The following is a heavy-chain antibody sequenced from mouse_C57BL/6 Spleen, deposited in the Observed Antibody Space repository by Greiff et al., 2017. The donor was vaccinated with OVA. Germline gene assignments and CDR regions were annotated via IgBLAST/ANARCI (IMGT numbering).Heavy chain of an antibody. CDR3: ARSDYDEGGYAMDY. J-gene: IGHJ4*01. CDR1: GFTFSDYG. D-gene: IGHD2-4*01. CDR2: ISSGSSTI. Sequence: EVQVVESGGGLVKPGGSLKLSCAASGFTFSDYGMHWVRQAPEKGLEWVAYISSGSSTIYYADTVKGRFTISRDNAKNTLFLQMTSLRSEDTAMYYCARSDYDEGGYAMDYWGQGTSVTVSS. V-gene: IGHV5-17*01.